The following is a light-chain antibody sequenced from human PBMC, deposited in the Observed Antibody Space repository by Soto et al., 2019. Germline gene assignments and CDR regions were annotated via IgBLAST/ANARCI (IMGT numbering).Light chain of an antibody. CDR1: QSVRSSY. J-gene: IGKJ2*01. CDR3: QQYGSSPYN. CDR2: GAS. Sequence: EIVLTQSPGTLSLSPGERATLSCRASQSVRSSYLAWYQQKAGQAPRLLIYGASSRATGIPDRFSGSGSGTDFTLTISRLEPEDFVVYYCQQYGSSPYNFVQGTKLEI. V-gene: IGKV3-20*01.